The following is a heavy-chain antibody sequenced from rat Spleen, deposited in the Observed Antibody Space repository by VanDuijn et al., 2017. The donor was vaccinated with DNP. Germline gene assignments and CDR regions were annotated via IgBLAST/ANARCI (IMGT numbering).Heavy chain of an antibody. Sequence: EVQLVESGGGLVQPGRSMKVSCAVSEFTFRNYYMAWVRQAPTKGLEWVASIGTGGGDTYYRDSVKGRFTISRDNAKSTLYLQMDSLRSEETATYYCTTEGFSAIYNWFAYWGQGTLVTVSS. D-gene: IGHD1-2*01. J-gene: IGHJ3*01. CDR3: TTEGFSAIYNWFAY. CDR1: EFTFRNYY. CDR2: IGTGGGDT. V-gene: IGHV5-27*01.